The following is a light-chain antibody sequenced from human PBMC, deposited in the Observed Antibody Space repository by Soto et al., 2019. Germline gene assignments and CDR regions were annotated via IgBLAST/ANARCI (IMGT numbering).Light chain of an antibody. V-gene: IGKV3-20*01. Sequence: EIVLTQSPGTLSLSPGERATLSCRASQSVSSSYLAWYQQKPGQAPMLLIYGPSSRATDIPDRFSGSGSGTDFTLSISRLEAEDFAVYYGQQYGSSPETFGQGTKLEIK. J-gene: IGKJ2*01. CDR1: QSVSSSY. CDR3: QQYGSSPET. CDR2: GPS.